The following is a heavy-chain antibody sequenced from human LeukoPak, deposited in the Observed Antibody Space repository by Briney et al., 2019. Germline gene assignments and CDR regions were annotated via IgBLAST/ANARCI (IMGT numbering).Heavy chain of an antibody. Sequence: ASVKVSCKASGYTFTSYGISWVRQAPGQGLEWMGWISAYNGNTNYAQKLQGRVTMTTDTSTSTAYMELRSLRSNDTAVYYCARHEGPYSSSWYYFDYWGQGTLVTVSS. CDR3: ARHEGPYSSSWYYFDY. J-gene: IGHJ4*02. V-gene: IGHV1-18*01. D-gene: IGHD6-13*01. CDR1: GYTFTSYG. CDR2: ISAYNGNT.